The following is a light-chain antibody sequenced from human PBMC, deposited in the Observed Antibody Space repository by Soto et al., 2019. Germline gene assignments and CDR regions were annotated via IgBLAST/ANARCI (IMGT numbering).Light chain of an antibody. J-gene: IGLJ2*01. V-gene: IGLV2-23*01. Sequence: QSALTPPASVSGSPGQSITISCTGTSSDVGSYNLVSWYQQHPGKAPKLMIYEGSKRPSGVSNRFSGSKSGNTASLTISWLQAEDEADYYCCSYAGSSTVVFGGGTKVTVL. CDR2: EGS. CDR3: CSYAGSSTVV. CDR1: SSDVGSYNL.